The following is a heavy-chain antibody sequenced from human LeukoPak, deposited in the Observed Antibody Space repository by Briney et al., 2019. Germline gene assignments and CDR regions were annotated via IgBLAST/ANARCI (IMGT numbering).Heavy chain of an antibody. Sequence: SETLSLTCAVYGGSFSGYYGSWIRQPPGKGLEWIGEINHSGSTNYNPSLKSRVTISVDTSKNQFSLKLSSVTAADTAVYYCARVGKYGRGVPAATWHHNWFDPWGQGTLVTLSS. CDR2: INHSGST. V-gene: IGHV4-34*01. D-gene: IGHD2-2*01. CDR3: ARVGKYGRGVPAATWHHNWFDP. CDR1: GGSFSGYY. J-gene: IGHJ5*02.